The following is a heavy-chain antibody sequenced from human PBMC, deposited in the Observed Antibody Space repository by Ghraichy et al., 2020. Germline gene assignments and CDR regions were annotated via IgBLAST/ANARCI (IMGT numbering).Heavy chain of an antibody. D-gene: IGHD1-1*01. CDR3: ARGYDYFDY. CDR1: GFTFSNYW. CDR2: IKQDGSEK. V-gene: IGHV3-7*03. J-gene: IGHJ4*02. Sequence: GALRLSCAASGFTFSNYWMSWVRQAPGKGLEWVANIKQDGSEKYYVDSVKGRFTISRDNAKNSLFLQMNSLRAEDTAVYYCARGYDYFDYWGQGTLVTVSS.